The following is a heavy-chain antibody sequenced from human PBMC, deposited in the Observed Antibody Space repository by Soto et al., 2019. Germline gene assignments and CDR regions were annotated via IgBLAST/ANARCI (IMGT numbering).Heavy chain of an antibody. D-gene: IGHD5-12*01. CDR3: ARENSGIDFDY. J-gene: IGHJ4*02. Sequence: QVQLVQSGAEVKKPGASVKVSCKASGYTFTSYAMHWVRQAPGQRLEWMGWINAGNGNTKYSQKFQGRVTITRETAASTAYMKLSSLRSEDTAVYYCARENSGIDFDYWGQGTLVTVSS. CDR2: INAGNGNT. CDR1: GYTFTSYA. V-gene: IGHV1-3*01.